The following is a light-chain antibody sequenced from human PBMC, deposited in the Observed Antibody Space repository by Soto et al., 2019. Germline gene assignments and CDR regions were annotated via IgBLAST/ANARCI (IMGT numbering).Light chain of an antibody. CDR2: DAS. V-gene: IGKV3D-15*01. Sequence: EIVMTQSPATPPVSPGERATLSCRASQSVSSNLAWYQQKPGQAPRLLIYDASNRATGIPARFSGSGSGTDFTLTITSLQSEDFAVYYCQHYNNWPPWTFGQGTKVDIK. CDR1: QSVSSN. J-gene: IGKJ1*01. CDR3: QHYNNWPPWT.